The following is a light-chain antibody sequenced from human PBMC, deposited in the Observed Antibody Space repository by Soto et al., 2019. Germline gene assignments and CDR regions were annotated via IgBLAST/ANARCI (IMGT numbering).Light chain of an antibody. CDR1: QSVLSSSNSKNY. CDR2: WAS. Sequence: DIVMTQSPDSLAVSLGERATINCKSSQSVLSSSNSKNYLAWYQQKPGQPPKLLIYWASTRESGVPDRFSGSGSGTDFTLTISSLQAEDVAVYHCQQYYSTLPLSFGGGTKVDIK. J-gene: IGKJ4*01. CDR3: QQYYSTLPLS. V-gene: IGKV4-1*01.